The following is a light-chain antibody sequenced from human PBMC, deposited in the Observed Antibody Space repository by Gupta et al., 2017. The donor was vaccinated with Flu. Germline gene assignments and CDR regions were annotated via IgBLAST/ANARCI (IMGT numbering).Light chain of an antibody. CDR1: SSDVGGYNY. J-gene: IGLJ2*01. CDR3: SSYTSSSTRV. Sequence: TSSDVGGYNYVSWYQQHPGKAPNLMIYEVSNRPSGVSNRFSGSKSGNTASLTISGLQAEDEADYYCSSYTSSSTRVFGGGTKLTVL. V-gene: IGLV2-14*01. CDR2: EVS.